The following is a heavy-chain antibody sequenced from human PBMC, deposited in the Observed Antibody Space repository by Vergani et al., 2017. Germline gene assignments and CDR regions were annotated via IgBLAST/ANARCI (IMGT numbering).Heavy chain of an antibody. V-gene: IGHV4-39*07. CDR2: IYYSGST. CDR1: GGSISSSSYY. Sequence: QLQLQESGPGLVKPSETLSLTCTVSGGSISSSSYYWGWIRQPPGKGLEWIGYIYYSGSTYYNPSLKSRVTISVDTSKNQFSLKMSSVTAEDTAVYYCARVSNYYYDYMDVWGKGTTVTVSS. J-gene: IGHJ6*03. CDR3: ARVSNYYYDYMDV.